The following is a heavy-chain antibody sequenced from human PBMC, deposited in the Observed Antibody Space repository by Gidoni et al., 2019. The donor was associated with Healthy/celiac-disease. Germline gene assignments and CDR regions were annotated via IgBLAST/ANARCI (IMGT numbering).Heavy chain of an antibody. CDR3: ASHHRYSSSWADFDY. D-gene: IGHD6-13*01. V-gene: IGHV1-46*01. CDR1: GYTFPSYY. CDR2: INPRGGST. Sequence: QVQLVQSGAEVKKPGASVKVSCKASGYTFPSYYMHWVRQAPGQGLEWMGIINPRGGSTSYAQKFQGRVTMTRDTSTSTVYMELSILRSEDTAVYYCASHHRYSSSWADFDYWGQGTLVTVSS. J-gene: IGHJ4*02.